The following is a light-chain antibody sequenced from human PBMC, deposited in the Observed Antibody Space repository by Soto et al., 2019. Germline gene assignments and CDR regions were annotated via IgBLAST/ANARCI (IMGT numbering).Light chain of an antibody. CDR2: AAS. Sequence: DIQMTQSPSSLSAFVGDTVTITCRASQDISNFLAWYQQKPGKVPKLLIYAASTLQSGVPSRFSGSGSGTDFTLNISSLQPEDVATYYCPKCKIAPFTVGGGTNVEMK. CDR1: QDISNF. CDR3: PKCKIAPFT. J-gene: IGKJ4*01. V-gene: IGKV1-27*01.